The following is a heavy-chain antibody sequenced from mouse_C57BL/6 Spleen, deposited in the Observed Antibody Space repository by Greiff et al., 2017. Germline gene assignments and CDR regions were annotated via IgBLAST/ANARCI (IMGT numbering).Heavy chain of an antibody. Sequence: EVQLVESGGGLVKPGGSLKLSCAASGFTFSSYAMSWVRQTPEKRLEWVATISAGGSYTYYPDNVKGRFTITRDNAKNNLYLQMSHLKSEDTAMDDCARDQGVTTAWFAYWGQGTLVTVSA. CDR2: ISAGGSYT. CDR3: ARDQGVTTAWFAY. D-gene: IGHD2-2*01. V-gene: IGHV5-4*01. J-gene: IGHJ3*01. CDR1: GFTFSSYA.